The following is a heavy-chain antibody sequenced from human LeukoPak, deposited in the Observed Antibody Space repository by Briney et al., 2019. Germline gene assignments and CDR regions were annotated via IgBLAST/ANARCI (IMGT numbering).Heavy chain of an antibody. J-gene: IGHJ4*02. CDR3: ASRYGGIDY. D-gene: IGHD4-23*01. V-gene: IGHV4-61*02. CDR2: IYNSGNT. Sequence: SETLSLTCTVSGASISSGNYYWSWIRQPAGKGLEWIGRIYNSGNTNYNPSFKSRLTISIDTSKNQFSLKLSSVTAADTAVYYCASRYGGIDYWGQGTLVTVSS. CDR1: GASISSGNYY.